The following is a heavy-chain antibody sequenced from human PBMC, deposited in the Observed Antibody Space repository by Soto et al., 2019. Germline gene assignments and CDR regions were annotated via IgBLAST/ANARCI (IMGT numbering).Heavy chain of an antibody. Sequence: GGSLRLSCAASGFTFSSHGMHWLRQAPGKGLEWVAVIWYDGSEKYYRDSVKGRFTISRDNSKNTLYLQMDSLTVEDMAVYYCARWGNWKVADYWGQGTLVTVSS. CDR2: IWYDGSEK. CDR3: ARWGNWKVADY. J-gene: IGHJ4*02. D-gene: IGHD1-1*01. CDR1: GFTFSSHG. V-gene: IGHV3-33*01.